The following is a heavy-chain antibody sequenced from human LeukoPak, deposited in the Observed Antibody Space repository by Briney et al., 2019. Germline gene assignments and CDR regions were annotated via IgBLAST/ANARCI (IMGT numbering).Heavy chain of an antibody. D-gene: IGHD1-26*01. CDR3: AKDWGQRGVGASLGH. V-gene: IGHV3-30*18. CDR1: GLSFSSYV. Sequence: GGSLRLSCVASGLSFSSYVMHWVRQAPGKGLEWVAVISYDGSNSVHADSVMGRFTISRDNSKNTVDLQINSLRHEDTAVYYCAKDWGQRGVGASLGHWGQGTLVIVSS. CDR2: ISYDGSNS. J-gene: IGHJ4*02.